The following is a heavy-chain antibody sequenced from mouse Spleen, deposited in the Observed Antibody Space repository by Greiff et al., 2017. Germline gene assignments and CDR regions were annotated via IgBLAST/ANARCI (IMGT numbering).Heavy chain of an antibody. CDR1: GYTFTSYW. D-gene: IGHD2-3*01. CDR2: IHPNSGST. Sequence: VQLQQPGAELVKPGASVKLSCKASGYTFTSYWMHWVKQRPGQGLEWIGMIHPNSGSTNYNEKFKSKATLTVDKSSSTAYMQLSSLTSEDSAVYYCAIDGYYDYFDYWGQGTTLTVSS. V-gene: IGHV1-64*01. J-gene: IGHJ2*01. CDR3: AIDGYYDYFDY.